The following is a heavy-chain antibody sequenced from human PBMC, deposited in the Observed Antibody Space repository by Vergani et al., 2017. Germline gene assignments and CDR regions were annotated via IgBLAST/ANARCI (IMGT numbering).Heavy chain of an antibody. CDR3: ARGEGTYYGDYVGVFFDY. CDR1: GFTFSSYS. J-gene: IGHJ4*02. CDR2: IRSSSSTI. Sequence: VQLVESGGGVVQPGGSLRLSCAASGFTFSSYSMNWVRQAPGKGLEWVSYIRSSSSTIYYADSVKGRFTISRDNAKNSVYLQMNSLRAEDTAVYYCARGEGTYYGDYVGVFFDYWGQGTLVTVSS. D-gene: IGHD4-17*01. V-gene: IGHV3-48*04.